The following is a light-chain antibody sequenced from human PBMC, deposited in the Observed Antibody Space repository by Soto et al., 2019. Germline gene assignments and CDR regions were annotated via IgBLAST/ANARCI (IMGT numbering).Light chain of an antibody. V-gene: IGLV2-23*02. J-gene: IGLJ1*01. Sequence: QSALTQPASVSGSPGQSITISCTGTSSTVGGFNVFSWYQQHPGKAPKVIIYEVINRPSGVSNRFSGSNSGSTASLTISGLQAEDEADYYCCSYVGATTYVFGTGTKVTVL. CDR3: CSYVGATTYV. CDR1: SSTVGGFNV. CDR2: EVI.